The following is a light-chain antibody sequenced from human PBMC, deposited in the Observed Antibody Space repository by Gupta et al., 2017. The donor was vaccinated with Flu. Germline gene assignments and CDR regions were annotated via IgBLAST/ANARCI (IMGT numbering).Light chain of an antibody. V-gene: IGLV2-14*01. J-gene: IGLJ1*01. CDR2: DVS. CDR1: SSDVGGSNY. CDR3: SSYTSTNTFYV. Sequence: QSALTQPASVSGSPGQSIPISCTGTSSDVGGSNYVSWYQQHPGKAPKLMIYDVSNRPSGVSSRFSGSKSGNTASLTISGLEAEDESDYYCSSYTSTNTFYVFGTGTKVTVL.